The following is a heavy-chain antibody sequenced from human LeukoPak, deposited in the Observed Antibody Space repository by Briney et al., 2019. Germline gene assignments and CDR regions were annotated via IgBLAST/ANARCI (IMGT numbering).Heavy chain of an antibody. CDR1: GGSISSGGYY. V-gene: IGHV4-31*03. Sequence: SETLSLTCTVSGGSISSGGYYWSWIRQHPGKGLEWIGYIYYSGSTYYNPSLKSRVTISVDTSKNQFSLKLSSVTAADTAVYYCARARDDSSGYYYVVIDYWGQGTLVTVSS. D-gene: IGHD3-22*01. CDR3: ARARDDSSGYYYVVIDY. CDR2: IYYSGST. J-gene: IGHJ4*02.